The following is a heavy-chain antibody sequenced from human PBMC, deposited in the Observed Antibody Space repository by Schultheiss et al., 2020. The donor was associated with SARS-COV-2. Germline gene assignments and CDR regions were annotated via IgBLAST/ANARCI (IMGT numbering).Heavy chain of an antibody. J-gene: IGHJ4*02. CDR1: GGTFSSYA. D-gene: IGHD3-10*01. V-gene: IGHV1-69*13. CDR3: ARDGQITMVRGVVTWADY. Sequence: SVKVSCKVSGGTFSSYAISWVRQAPGQGLEWMGGIIPIFSTANYAPKFQGTVTITADESTSTAYMELSSLRSEDTAVYYCARDGQITMVRGVVTWADYWGQGTLVTVSS. CDR2: IIPIFSTA.